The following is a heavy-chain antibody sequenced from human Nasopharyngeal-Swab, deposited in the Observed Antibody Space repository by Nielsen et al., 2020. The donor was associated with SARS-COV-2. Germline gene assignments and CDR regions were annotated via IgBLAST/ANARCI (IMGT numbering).Heavy chain of an antibody. V-gene: IGHV4-30-4*01. CDR3: ARVKIESIAARRFDY. J-gene: IGHJ4*02. CDR2: IYYSGST. D-gene: IGHD6-6*01. Sequence: SATPSLPRTVSVWSLSRGDYYWSWIRPPPGKGLEWIGYIYYSGSTYYNPSLKSRVTISVDTSKNQFSLKLSSVTAADTAVYYCARVKIESIAARRFDYWGQGTLVTVSS. CDR1: VWSLSRGDYY.